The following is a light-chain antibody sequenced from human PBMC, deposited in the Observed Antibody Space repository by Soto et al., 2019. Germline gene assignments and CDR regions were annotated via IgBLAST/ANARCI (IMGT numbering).Light chain of an antibody. V-gene: IGKV3-20*01. J-gene: IGKJ1*01. Sequence: EIVMTQSPGTLSLSPGERATLSCRASQSFINNYLAWYQQKPGQAPRLVIYGASNRATGIPDRFSGSGSGTDFTLTISRLEPEDFAVYYCQQYGSSGTFGQGTKVDIK. CDR1: QSFINNY. CDR3: QQYGSSGT. CDR2: GAS.